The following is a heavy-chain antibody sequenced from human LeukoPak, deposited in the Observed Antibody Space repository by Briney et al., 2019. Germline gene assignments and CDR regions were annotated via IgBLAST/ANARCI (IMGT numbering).Heavy chain of an antibody. J-gene: IGHJ6*02. CDR3: ARDGYFHYYYGMDV. D-gene: IGHD2-2*03. CDR2: ISGGLSTI. CDR1: GFDFSDYY. V-gene: IGHV3-11*01. Sequence: GGSLRLSCAASGFDFSDYYMTWVRQAPGKGLEWVSYISGGLSTISYADSVRGRFTISRDNAKNSLYLQMTSLRAEDTAVYYCARDGYFHYYYGMDVWGQGTTVTVSS.